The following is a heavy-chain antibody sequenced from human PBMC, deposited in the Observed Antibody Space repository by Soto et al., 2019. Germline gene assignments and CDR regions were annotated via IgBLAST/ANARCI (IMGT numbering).Heavy chain of an antibody. Sequence: GGSLRLSCAASGLTFSNAWMTWVRQAPGKGLEWVGRIKSKTDGGTTDYASPVKGRFTISRDDSKNTLFLQMNSLKTEDTAVYYCTTLDHSGSGTSVYFYYYYLDVWGKGTTVTVSS. CDR3: TTLDHSGSGTSVYFYYYYLDV. CDR1: GLTFSNAW. J-gene: IGHJ6*03. CDR2: IKSKTDGGTT. V-gene: IGHV3-15*01. D-gene: IGHD3-10*01.